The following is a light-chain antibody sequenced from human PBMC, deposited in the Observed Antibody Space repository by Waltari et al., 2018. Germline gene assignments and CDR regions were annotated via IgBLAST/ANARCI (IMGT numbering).Light chain of an antibody. Sequence: GLTQSQGTLSLSPGERATLSCRASQSISKYLVWYQQRPGHPPRLLIYAGSTRAAGIPDRFSGSGYGTDFTLTISRLEPEDFAMYYCQNHERLPATFGQWTKVEFK. CDR3: QNHERLPAT. CDR1: QSISKY. J-gene: IGKJ1*01. V-gene: IGKV3-20*01. CDR2: AGS.